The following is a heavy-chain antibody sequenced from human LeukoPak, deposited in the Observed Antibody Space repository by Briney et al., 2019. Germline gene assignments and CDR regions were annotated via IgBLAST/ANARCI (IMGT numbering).Heavy chain of an antibody. CDR2: ISAYNGNT. CDR3: AREYGSGSYNYYYYYMDV. D-gene: IGHD3-10*01. Sequence: ASVKVSCNASGYTFTSYGISWVRQAPGQGLEWMGWISAYNGNTNYAQKLQGRVTMTTDTSTSTAYMELRSLRSDDTAVYYCAREYGSGSYNYYYYYMDVWGKGNTVTVSS. CDR1: GYTFTSYG. J-gene: IGHJ6*03. V-gene: IGHV1-18*01.